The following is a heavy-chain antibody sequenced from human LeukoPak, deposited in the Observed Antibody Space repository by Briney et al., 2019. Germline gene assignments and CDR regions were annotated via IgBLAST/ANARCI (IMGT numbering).Heavy chain of an antibody. CDR1: GFTFSNYW. V-gene: IGHV3-7*03. D-gene: IGHD4-17*01. J-gene: IGHJ4*02. Sequence: GGSLRLSCEGSGFTFSNYWMGWVRQAPGKGLQWVANIKTDGSEKYYVDSVKGRFTISRDNAKNSLYLQMNSLRVEDTALYYCAKDFYGDYVGGFDYWGQGILVTVSS. CDR3: AKDFYGDYVGGFDY. CDR2: IKTDGSEK.